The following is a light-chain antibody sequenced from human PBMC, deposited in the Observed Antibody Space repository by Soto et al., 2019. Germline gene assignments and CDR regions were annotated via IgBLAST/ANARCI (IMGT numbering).Light chain of an antibody. J-gene: IGKJ5*01. CDR3: QQRARWPMP. CDR1: QSVSSY. CDR2: DTF. V-gene: IGKV3-11*01. Sequence: EVVLTQSPATLSVSPGESVTLSCRASQSVSSYVAWYQHKPGQAPRPLIYDTFQRANGFPDRFSGGGSGTDFTLTISSLEPEDFAVYYCQQRARWPMPFGQGTRLELK.